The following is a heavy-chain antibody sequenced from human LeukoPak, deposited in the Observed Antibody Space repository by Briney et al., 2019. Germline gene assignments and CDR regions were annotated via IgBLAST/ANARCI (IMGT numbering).Heavy chain of an antibody. Sequence: GSSVKVSCKASGGTFSSYAISWVRQAPGQGLEWMGGIIPIFGTANYAQKFQGRVTMTEDTSTDTAYMELSSLRSEDTAVYYCATLTEMAVPVYWGQGTLVTVSS. D-gene: IGHD5-24*01. CDR1: GGTFSSYA. CDR2: IIPIFGTA. CDR3: ATLTEMAVPVY. V-gene: IGHV1-69*06. J-gene: IGHJ4*02.